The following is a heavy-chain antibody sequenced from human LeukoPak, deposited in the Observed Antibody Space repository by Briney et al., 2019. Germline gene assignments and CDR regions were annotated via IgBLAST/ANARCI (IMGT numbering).Heavy chain of an antibody. J-gene: IGHJ4*02. CDR3: ARDRGVYYYDSSGYYQDY. CDR1: GFTFSSYG. Sequence: PGGSLRLSCAASGFTFSSYGMHWVRQAPGKGLEWVAFIRYDGSNKYYADSVKGRFTISRDNAKNSLYLQMNSLRAEDTAVYYCARDRGVYYYDSSGYYQDYWGQGTLVTVSS. V-gene: IGHV3-30*02. CDR2: IRYDGSNK. D-gene: IGHD3-22*01.